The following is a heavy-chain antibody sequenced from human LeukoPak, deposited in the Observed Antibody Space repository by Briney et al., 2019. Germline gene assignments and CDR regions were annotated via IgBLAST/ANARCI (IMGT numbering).Heavy chain of an antibody. V-gene: IGHV4-34*01. Sequence: PSETLSLTCAVYGGSFSGYYWSWIRQPPGKGLEWIGEINHSGSTNYNPSLKSRVTISVDTSKNQFSLKLSSVTAADTAVYYCARCYRWNGCSCGALGYWGQGTLVTVSS. CDR3: ARCYRWNGCSCGALGY. J-gene: IGHJ4*02. CDR1: GGSFSGYY. D-gene: IGHD5-18*01. CDR2: INHSGST.